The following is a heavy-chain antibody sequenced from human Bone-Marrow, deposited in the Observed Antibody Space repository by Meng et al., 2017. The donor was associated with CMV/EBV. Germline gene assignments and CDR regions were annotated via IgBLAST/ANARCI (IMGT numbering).Heavy chain of an antibody. V-gene: IGHV3-30-3*01. CDR2: TSYDGSNK. CDR3: ASLRRPGRYDFWSTITSYFDY. D-gene: IGHD3-3*01. Sequence: GESLKISCAASGFTFSSYAMHWVRQAPGKGLEWVAVTSYDGSNKYYADSVKGRFTISRDNAKNSLYLQMNSLRAEDTAVYYCASLRRPGRYDFWSTITSYFDYWGQGTLVTVSS. CDR1: GFTFSSYA. J-gene: IGHJ4*02.